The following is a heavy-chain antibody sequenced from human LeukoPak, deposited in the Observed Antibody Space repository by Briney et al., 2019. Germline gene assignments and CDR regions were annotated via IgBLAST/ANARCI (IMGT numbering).Heavy chain of an antibody. CDR2: SNPNTGVT. V-gene: IGHV1-2*02. Sequence: ASVKVSCKASGYTFTGYYMHWVRQAPGQGLEWRGWSNPNTGVTNYAQKFQGRVTLTRDTSIITAYMELTRLRSDDTAMYYCARDRTTVTTGYYGMDVWGQGTTLTVSS. CDR3: ARDRTTVTTGYYGMDV. D-gene: IGHD4-17*01. CDR1: GYTFTGYY. J-gene: IGHJ6*02.